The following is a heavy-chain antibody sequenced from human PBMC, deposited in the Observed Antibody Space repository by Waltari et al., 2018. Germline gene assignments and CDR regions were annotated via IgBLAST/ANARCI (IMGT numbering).Heavy chain of an antibody. V-gene: IGHV3-48*03. CDR3: ARDTLCGPLPFGLVMSAV. CDR2: ISSSGSNI. D-gene: IGHD3-3*01. Sequence: EVQLVESGGGLVQPGGSLRLSCAASGFTFSSYEMNWVRQAPGKGMAWVSYISSSGSNIYYSDSAKGRFTISRDNAKNALYLKSISLRAEDTYVYYCARDTLCGPLPFGLVMSAVWGQGTTVTVSS. CDR1: GFTFSSYE. J-gene: IGHJ6*02.